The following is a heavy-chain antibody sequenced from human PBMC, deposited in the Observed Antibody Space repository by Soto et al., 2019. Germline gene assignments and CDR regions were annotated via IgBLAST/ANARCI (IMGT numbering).Heavy chain of an antibody. V-gene: IGHV3-30-3*01. CDR2: ISYDGSNK. J-gene: IGHJ6*02. Sequence: QVQLVESGGGVVQPGRSLRLSCAASGFTFSSYAMQWVRQAPGKGLEWVAVISYDGSNKYYADSVKGRFTISRDNSKNTLYLQMNSLRAEDTAVYYCARGWGSYYYGMDVWGQGTTVTVSS. CDR1: GFTFSSYA. CDR3: ARGWGSYYYGMDV. D-gene: IGHD3-16*01.